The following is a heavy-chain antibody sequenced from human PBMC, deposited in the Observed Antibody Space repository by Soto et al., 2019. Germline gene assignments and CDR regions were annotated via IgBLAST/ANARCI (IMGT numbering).Heavy chain of an antibody. CDR1: GGSISSYY. CDR3: ARDRGGYLPYYYYGMDV. CDR2: IYYSGST. J-gene: IGHJ6*02. Sequence: SETLPLTCTVSGGSISSYYWSWIRQPPGKGLEWIGYIYYSGSTNYNPSLKSRVTISVDTSKNQFSLKLSSVTAADTAVYYCARDRGGYLPYYYYGMDVWGQGTTVTVSS. D-gene: IGHD3-10*01. V-gene: IGHV4-59*01.